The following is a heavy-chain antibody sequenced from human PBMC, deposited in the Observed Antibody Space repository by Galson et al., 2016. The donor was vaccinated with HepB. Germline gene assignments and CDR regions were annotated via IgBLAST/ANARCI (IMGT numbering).Heavy chain of an antibody. CDR3: ARVRDGYNTHFYYGMDV. V-gene: IGHV1-69*13. J-gene: IGHJ6*02. CDR1: GYDFTRHG. Sequence: SVKVSCKASGYDFTRHGVNWVRQAPGQGLEWMGVIINLYGTANYALKFQGRVTITADESTSTAHMEVSSLRYEDTAVYYCARVRDGYNTHFYYGMDVWGQGTSVTVS. CDR2: IINLYGTA. D-gene: IGHD5-24*01.